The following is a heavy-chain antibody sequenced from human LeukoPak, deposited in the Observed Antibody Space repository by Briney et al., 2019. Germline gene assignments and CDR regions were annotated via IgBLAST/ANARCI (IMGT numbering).Heavy chain of an antibody. J-gene: IGHJ4*02. V-gene: IGHV3-23*01. CDR1: GFTFSSYA. CDR2: ISGSGGST. Sequence: GGSLRLSCAAPGFTFSSYAMSWVRQAPGKGLEWVSAISGSGGSTYYADSVKGRFTISRDNSKNTLYLQMNSLRAEDTAVYYCAKDGYSSSWYRGKYFDYWGQGTLVTVSS. D-gene: IGHD6-13*01. CDR3: AKDGYSSSWYRGKYFDY.